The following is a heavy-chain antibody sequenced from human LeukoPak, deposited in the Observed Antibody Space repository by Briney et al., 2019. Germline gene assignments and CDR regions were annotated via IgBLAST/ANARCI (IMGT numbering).Heavy chain of an antibody. D-gene: IGHD6-25*01. CDR3: ARGPGAANDY. CDR2: IYSGGDT. Sequence: PGGSLRLSCAPSGFTVSSNHMSWVRQAPGKGLEWVSVIYSGGDTFYADSVKGRFTISRDNSKNTLYLQMNSLRAEDTAVYYCARGPGAANDYWGQGTLVTVSS. J-gene: IGHJ4*02. V-gene: IGHV3-53*01. CDR1: GFTVSSNH.